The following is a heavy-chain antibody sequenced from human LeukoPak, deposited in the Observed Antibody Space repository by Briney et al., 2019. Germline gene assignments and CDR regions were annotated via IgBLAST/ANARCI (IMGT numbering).Heavy chain of an antibody. J-gene: IGHJ4*02. V-gene: IGHV4-39*01. CDR2: IYYNGGSL. D-gene: IGHD3-16*01. Sequence: SETLSLTCTVSGGSISSSNYYWGWIRQPPGKGLEWIGSIYYNGGSLYYNPSLKSRVIISVDTSKNQFSLKLSSLTAADTAVYYCARQEGGDDFVGYYDFWGQGTLVTVSS. CDR3: ARQEGGDDFVGYYDF. CDR1: GGSISSSNYY.